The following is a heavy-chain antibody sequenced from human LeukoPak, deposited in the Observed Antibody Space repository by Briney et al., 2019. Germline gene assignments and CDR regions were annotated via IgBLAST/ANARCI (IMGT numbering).Heavy chain of an antibody. V-gene: IGHV3-9*01. CDR1: GFTFDDYA. CDR2: ISWNSGSI. D-gene: IGHD3-10*01. CDR3: AKEGYYGSGSPLGYFDY. J-gene: IGHJ4*02. Sequence: PGGSLRLSCAASGFTFDDYAMHWVRQAPGKGLEWVSGISWNSGSIGYADSVKGRFTISRDNAKNSLYLQMNSLRAEDTALYYCAKEGYYGSGSPLGYFDYWGQGTLVTVSS.